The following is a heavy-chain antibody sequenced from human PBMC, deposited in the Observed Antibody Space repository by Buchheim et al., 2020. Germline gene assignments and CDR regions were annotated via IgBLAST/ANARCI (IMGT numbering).Heavy chain of an antibody. V-gene: IGHV4-61*02. CDR3: ASSTIFGVVIPPIDY. D-gene: IGHD3-3*01. CDR2: IYTSGST. Sequence: QVQLQESGPGLVKPSQTLSLTCTVSGGSISSGSYYWSWIRQPAGKGLEWIGRIYTSGSTNYNPSLKSRVTISVDPSKNQFSLKLSSVTAADTAVYYCASSTIFGVVIPPIDYWGQGTL. CDR1: GGSISSGSYY. J-gene: IGHJ4*02.